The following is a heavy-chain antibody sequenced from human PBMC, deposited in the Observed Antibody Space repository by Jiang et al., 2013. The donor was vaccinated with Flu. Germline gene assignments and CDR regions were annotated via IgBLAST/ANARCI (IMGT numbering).Heavy chain of an antibody. J-gene: IGHJ6*02. Sequence: SGAEVKEPGSSVKVSCKPSGGTFSSHSLNWVRQAPGQGLEWMGIINPSGGSTSYAQKFQGRVTMTRDASTSTVYMELSSLRSEDTAVYYCARDADTAMVLVGKAYGMDVWGQGTTVTVSS. V-gene: IGHV1-46*01. D-gene: IGHD5-18*01. CDR2: INPSGGST. CDR1: GGTFSSHS. CDR3: ARDADTAMVLVGKAYGMDV.